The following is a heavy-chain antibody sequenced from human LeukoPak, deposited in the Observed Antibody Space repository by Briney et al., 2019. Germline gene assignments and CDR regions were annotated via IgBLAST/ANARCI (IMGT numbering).Heavy chain of an antibody. Sequence: SETLSLTCTVSGGSISGSYYWAWIRQPPGKGLEWIGNIDYRGSTYYNPSLKSRVTISVDTFKNRFSLKLSSVTAADTAVYYCARPRGYCSGGSCQYAFDIWGQGTMLTVSS. V-gene: IGHV4-39*01. J-gene: IGHJ3*02. CDR1: GGSISGSYY. CDR2: IDYRGST. CDR3: ARPRGYCSGGSCQYAFDI. D-gene: IGHD2-15*01.